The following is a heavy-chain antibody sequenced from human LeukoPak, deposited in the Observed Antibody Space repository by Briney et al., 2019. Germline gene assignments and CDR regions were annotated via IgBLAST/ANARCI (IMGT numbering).Heavy chain of an antibody. J-gene: IGHJ4*02. Sequence: PWGALRLSCAASGITFINAWMSWVRQAPGKGLEWVARIKSRSDGGTTDYATPVKGRFTISRDDPKATVYLQMNSLKTEDTAVYYCTTPLTTVTTLPFDSWGQGTLVTVSS. D-gene: IGHD4-17*01. V-gene: IGHV3-15*01. CDR2: IKSRSDGGTT. CDR3: TTPLTTVTTLPFDS. CDR1: GITFINAW.